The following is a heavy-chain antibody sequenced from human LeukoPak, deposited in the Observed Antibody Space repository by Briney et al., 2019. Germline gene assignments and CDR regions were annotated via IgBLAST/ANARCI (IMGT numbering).Heavy chain of an antibody. CDR2: ISYDGTKI. D-gene: IGHD3-3*02. CDR3: ARDSVKLPGISYFDN. J-gene: IGHJ1*01. Sequence: PGGSLSLSCAASGFSFSTHKMNWVRQAPGKGLEWVAVISYDGTKIYYADSAKGRFTISRDNSKNMVYLQMNSLRAEDTALYYCARDSVKLPGISYFDNWGQGTLVTVSS. CDR1: GFSFSTHK. V-gene: IGHV3-30-3*01.